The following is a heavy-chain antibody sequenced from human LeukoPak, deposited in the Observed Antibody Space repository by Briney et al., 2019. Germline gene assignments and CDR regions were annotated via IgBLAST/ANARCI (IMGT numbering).Heavy chain of an antibody. V-gene: IGHV3-30*18. Sequence: GGSLRLSCAASGFIFSSYGIHWVRQAPGKGLEWVAFMSDDGSNKYYADSVKGRFTISRDNSKNTLYLQMNSLRAEDTALYYCAKDFCGGDCYSLYYFDYWGQGTLVTVSS. CDR2: MSDDGSNK. J-gene: IGHJ4*02. CDR3: AKDFCGGDCYSLYYFDY. D-gene: IGHD2-21*02. CDR1: GFIFSSYG.